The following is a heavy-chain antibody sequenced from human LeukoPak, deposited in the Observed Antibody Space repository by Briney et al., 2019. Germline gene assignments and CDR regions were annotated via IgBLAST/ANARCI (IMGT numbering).Heavy chain of an antibody. CDR3: ARRPEIYSSGPPDP. CDR2: IYTSGST. J-gene: IGHJ5*02. V-gene: IGHV4-59*10. D-gene: IGHD6-19*01. Sequence: XSXIRQPAXXGLERIGRIYTSGSTNYNPSLKSRVTMSVDTSKNQFSLKLSSVTAADTAVYYCARRPEIYSSGPPDPWGQGTLVTVSS.